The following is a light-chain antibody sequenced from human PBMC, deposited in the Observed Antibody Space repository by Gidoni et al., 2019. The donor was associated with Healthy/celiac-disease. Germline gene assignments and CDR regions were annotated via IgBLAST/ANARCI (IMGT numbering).Light chain of an antibody. CDR3: QQSYSPLYT. CDR1: QSISSY. J-gene: IGKJ2*01. Sequence: DIQMTPSPSSLSASVGDRVTITCRASQSISSYLNWYQQKPGKAPKLLIYAASSLQSGVPSRFSGSGSGTDFTLTISSLQPEDFATYYCQQSYSPLYTFGQGTKLEIK. V-gene: IGKV1-39*01. CDR2: AAS.